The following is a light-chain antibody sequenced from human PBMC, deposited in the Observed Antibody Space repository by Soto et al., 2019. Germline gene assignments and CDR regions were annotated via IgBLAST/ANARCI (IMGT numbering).Light chain of an antibody. CDR3: QQYGSHPRT. J-gene: IGKJ1*01. CDR2: DAS. V-gene: IGKV1-5*01. CDR1: QSISSW. Sequence: DIQMTQSPATLSLSAGDRVTLTCRASQSISSWLAWYQQKPGKAPKLLIYDASSRESGVPSRFSGSGSGTEFTLTISSLQPEDFATYYCQQYGSHPRTFGQGTKVDIK.